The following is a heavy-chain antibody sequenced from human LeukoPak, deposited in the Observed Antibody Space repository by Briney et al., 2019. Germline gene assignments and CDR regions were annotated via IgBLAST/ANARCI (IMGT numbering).Heavy chain of an antibody. V-gene: IGHV4-34*01. Sequence: SETLSLTCAVYGGSFSGYYWNWIRQPPGKGLEWIVEINHSGSTNYNPSLKSRVTISVDTSKNQFSLKLSSVTAADTAVYYCARGRVGATSPLGYWGQGTLVTVSS. CDR1: GGSFSGYY. CDR2: INHSGST. CDR3: ARGRVGATSPLGY. J-gene: IGHJ4*02. D-gene: IGHD1-26*01.